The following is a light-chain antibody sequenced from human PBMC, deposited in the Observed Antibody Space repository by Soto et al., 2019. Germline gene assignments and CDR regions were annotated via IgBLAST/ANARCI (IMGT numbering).Light chain of an antibody. V-gene: IGKV3-20*01. CDR2: GAS. CDR3: QQYNDWVVT. CDR1: QSVSSIY. J-gene: IGKJ4*01. Sequence: EIVLTQSPGTLSLSPGERATLSCRASQSVSSIYLAWYQQKPGQAPRLLIYGASSRATGIPDRFSGSGSGTEFTLIISGLQSEDFAVYYCQQYNDWVVTFGGGTKVGIK.